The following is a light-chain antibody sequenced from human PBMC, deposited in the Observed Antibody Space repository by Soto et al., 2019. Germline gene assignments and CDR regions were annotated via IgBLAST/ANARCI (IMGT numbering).Light chain of an antibody. J-gene: IGLJ1*01. CDR3: CSYVGATTYV. Sequence: QSVLTQPASLSGSPGQSITISCTGTSSDIGAYDYVSWFQQHPGKAPKLMISEGIKRPSGVSNRFSGSNSGSTASLTISGLQAEDEADYYCCSYVGATTYVFGTGTKVTVL. CDR1: SSDIGAYDY. V-gene: IGLV2-23*01. CDR2: EGI.